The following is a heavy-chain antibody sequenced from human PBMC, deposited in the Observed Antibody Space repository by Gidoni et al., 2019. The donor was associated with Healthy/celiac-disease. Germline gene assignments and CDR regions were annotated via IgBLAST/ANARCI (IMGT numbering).Heavy chain of an antibody. V-gene: IGHV4-61*01. CDR3: ARDIYSNYNSGAGL. CDR2: IYYSGTT. CDR1: VGPVSSGSYN. Sequence: QAQLQQSGPGRVKPSEPLSLHCPVSVGPVSSGSYNWCWIRQAPGQGLEWIGYIYYSGTTNYNPSLKSRVTISVDTSKNQFSLKLSSVTAADTAVYYCARDIYSNYNSGAGLWGQGTMVTVSS. J-gene: IGHJ3*01. D-gene: IGHD4-4*01.